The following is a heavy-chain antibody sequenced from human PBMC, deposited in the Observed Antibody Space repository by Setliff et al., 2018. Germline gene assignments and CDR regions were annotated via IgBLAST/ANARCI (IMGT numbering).Heavy chain of an antibody. V-gene: IGHV3-74*01. Sequence: LRLSCAASGFTFSSHWMHWVRQVPGKRLAWVSQINPDATTTYYADSVKGRFTISRDNAKTTLYLQLNSLRVEDTAVYVCARDPRDGYSSPMADNWGQGTLVTVSS. D-gene: IGHD4-4*01. J-gene: IGHJ4*01. CDR3: ARDPRDGYSSPMADN. CDR1: GFTFSSHW. CDR2: INPDATTT.